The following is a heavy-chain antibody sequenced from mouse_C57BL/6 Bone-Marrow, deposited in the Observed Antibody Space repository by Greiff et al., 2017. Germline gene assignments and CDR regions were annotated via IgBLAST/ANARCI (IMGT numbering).Heavy chain of an antibody. CDR2: IDPSDSYT. Sequence: QVQLQQSGAELARPGASVKLSCKASGYTFTSYGISWVKQRPGQGLEWIGEIDPSDSYTNYNQKFKGKSTLTVDKSSSTAYMQLSSLTSEDSAVYYCASGLYGSRGYWGQGTTLTVSS. V-gene: IGHV1-69*01. CDR1: GYTFTSYG. CDR3: ASGLYGSRGY. J-gene: IGHJ2*01. D-gene: IGHD1-1*01.